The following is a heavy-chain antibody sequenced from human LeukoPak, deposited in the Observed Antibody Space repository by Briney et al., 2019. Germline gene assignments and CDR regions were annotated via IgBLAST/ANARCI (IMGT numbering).Heavy chain of an antibody. CDR1: GYSISSGYY. Sequence: SETLSLTCTVSGYSISSGYYWGWIRQPPGKGLEWIGSIYHSGSTNYNPSLKSRVTMSVDTSKNQFSLKLSSVTAADTAVYYCARDRWARMTGFDPWGQGTLVTVSS. CDR3: ARDRWARMTGFDP. D-gene: IGHD1-26*01. V-gene: IGHV4-38-2*02. J-gene: IGHJ5*02. CDR2: IYHSGST.